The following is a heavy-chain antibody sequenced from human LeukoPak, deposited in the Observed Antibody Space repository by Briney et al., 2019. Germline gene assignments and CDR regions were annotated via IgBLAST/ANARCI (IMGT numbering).Heavy chain of an antibody. Sequence: SGGSLRLSCAASGFTFSSYAMSWVRQAPGKGLEWASAISGSGGSTYYADSVKGRFTISRDNSKNTLYLQMNSLRAEDTAVYYCAKFLPTHIVVANYYFDYWGQGTLVTVSS. CDR2: ISGSGGST. CDR1: GFTFSSYA. V-gene: IGHV3-23*01. J-gene: IGHJ4*02. CDR3: AKFLPTHIVVANYYFDY. D-gene: IGHD2-21*01.